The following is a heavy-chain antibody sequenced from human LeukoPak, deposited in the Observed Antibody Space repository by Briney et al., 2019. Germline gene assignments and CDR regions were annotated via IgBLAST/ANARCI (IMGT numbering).Heavy chain of an antibody. D-gene: IGHD3-22*01. Sequence: GGSLRLSCAASGFTFSSYSMNWVRQAPGKGLEWVSSISSSSYIYYADSVKGRFTISRDNAKNSLYLQMNSLRAEDTAVYYCARDSTYYDSSGYYDYFDYWGQGTLVTVSS. V-gene: IGHV3-21*01. CDR1: GFTFSSYS. CDR2: ISSSSYI. CDR3: ARDSTYYDSSGYYDYFDY. J-gene: IGHJ4*02.